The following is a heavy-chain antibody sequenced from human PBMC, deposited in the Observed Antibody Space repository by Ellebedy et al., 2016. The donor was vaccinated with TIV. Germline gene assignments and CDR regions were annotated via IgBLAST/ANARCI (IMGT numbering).Heavy chain of an antibody. Sequence: PGGSLRLSCAASGFTFTDAWMTWVRQAPGKGLEWVASFYSGDTTYYADSVKGRFTISRDNAKNSLYLQMNSLRAEDTAVYYCAREKSGHKWNDGFDSWGQGTLVTVSS. CDR1: GFTFTDAW. J-gene: IGHJ4*02. CDR2: FYSGDTT. CDR3: AREKSGHKWNDGFDS. D-gene: IGHD1-1*01. V-gene: IGHV3-69-1*01.